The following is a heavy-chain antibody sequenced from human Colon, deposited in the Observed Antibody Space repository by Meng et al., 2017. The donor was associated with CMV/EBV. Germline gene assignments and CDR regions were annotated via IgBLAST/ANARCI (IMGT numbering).Heavy chain of an antibody. Sequence: QVQLVQSGVEGNKPGTSVNLPCKASGYTFTGYWMHWGRQAPGQGLEWMGRIKTSTGDTNYAQNFQGRVTVTRDTSISTVYMEVNSLTSDDTAVYYCTREGFDYWGQGALVTVSS. CDR2: IKTSTGDT. CDR1: GYTFTGYW. CDR3: TREGFDY. V-gene: IGHV1-2*06. J-gene: IGHJ4*02.